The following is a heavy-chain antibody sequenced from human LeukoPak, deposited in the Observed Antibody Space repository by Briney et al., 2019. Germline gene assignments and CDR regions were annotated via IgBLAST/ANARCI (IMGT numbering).Heavy chain of an antibody. D-gene: IGHD6-19*01. J-gene: IGHJ4*02. CDR3: ARHIGGWLYYFDY. CDR2: IYYSGST. Sequence: PSETLSLTCTVSGGSISSSSYYWGWIRQPPGKGLEWIGSIYYSGSTYYNPSLKSRVTISVDTSKNQSSLKLSSVTAADTAVYYCARHIGGWLYYFDYWGQGTLVTVSS. CDR1: GGSISSSSYY. V-gene: IGHV4-39*01.